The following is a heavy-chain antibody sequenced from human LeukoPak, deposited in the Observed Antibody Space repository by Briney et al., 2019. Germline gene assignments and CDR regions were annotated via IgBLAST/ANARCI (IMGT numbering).Heavy chain of an antibody. CDR1: GCSFSSYG. V-gene: IGHV1-18*01. J-gene: IGHJ4*02. CDR3: ARDGDGHNYGLIDF. Sequence: ASVKVSCKTSGCSFSSYGFSWVRRAPGQGLEWMAWISARNGNRNFAQKFQDRVLLTTDTSTNTAYMELRSLKSDDTAVYYCARDGDGHNYGLIDFWGQGPLVSVSS. D-gene: IGHD5-24*01. CDR2: ISARNGNR.